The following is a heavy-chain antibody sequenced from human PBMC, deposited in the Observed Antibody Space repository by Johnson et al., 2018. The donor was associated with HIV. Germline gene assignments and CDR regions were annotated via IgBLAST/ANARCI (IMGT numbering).Heavy chain of an antibody. CDR1: GFTFTTYA. J-gene: IGHJ3*01. D-gene: IGHD3-22*01. Sequence: ESGGGVVQPGRSLRLSCAASGFTFTTYAMHWVRQAPGKGLEWVAVISYDGSNKYYADSVKGRFTISRDNSQNTLYMQMNSLIPEDTAVYYCARYQITMMVVATGTFDLWGQGTMVTVSS. V-gene: IGHV3-30*04. CDR2: ISYDGSNK. CDR3: ARYQITMMVVATGTFDL.